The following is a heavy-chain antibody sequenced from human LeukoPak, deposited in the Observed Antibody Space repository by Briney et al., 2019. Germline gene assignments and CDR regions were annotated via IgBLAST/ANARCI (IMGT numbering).Heavy chain of an antibody. CDR1: GDSISSYY. CDR3: ARVTTGSTTLDS. V-gene: IGHV4-59*01. Sequence: SETLSLTCTVSGDSISSYYWSWIRQPPGKGLEWIGYIYYSGSTNYNPSLKSRVTISVDTSKNQFSLKLSSVTAADTAVYYCARVTTGSTTLDSWGQGILVTVSS. CDR2: IYYSGST. J-gene: IGHJ5*01. D-gene: IGHD1-1*01.